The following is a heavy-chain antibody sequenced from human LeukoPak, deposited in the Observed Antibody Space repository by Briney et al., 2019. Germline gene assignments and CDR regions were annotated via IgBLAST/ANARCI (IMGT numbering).Heavy chain of an antibody. CDR1: GFTFDDYA. J-gene: IGHJ4*02. V-gene: IGHV3-9*01. D-gene: IGHD1-14*01. CDR3: AKITMCGALVDY. CDR2: ISWNSGSI. Sequence: QPGRSLRLSCAASGFTFDDYAMHWVRQAPGKGLEWVSGISWNSGSIGYADSVKGRFTISRDNAKNSLYLQMNSLRAEDTALYYCAKITMCGALVDYWGQGTLVTVSS.